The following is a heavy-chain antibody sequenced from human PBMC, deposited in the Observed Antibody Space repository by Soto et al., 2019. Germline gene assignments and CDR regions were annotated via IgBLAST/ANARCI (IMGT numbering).Heavy chain of an antibody. CDR1: GFTFSNYA. CDR3: ASGLGGQLVPLGDN. V-gene: IGHV3-23*01. CDR2: ISGDSGST. J-gene: IGHJ4*02. D-gene: IGHD6-13*01. Sequence: EVQLLESGGGLVQPGGSLRVSCAASGFTFSNYAMSWVRQAPGKGLEWVSAISGDSGSTYYADSVKGRFTISRDNSKNTLYLQMNSLRAEDTAVYYCASGLGGQLVPLGDNWGQGTLVTVSS.